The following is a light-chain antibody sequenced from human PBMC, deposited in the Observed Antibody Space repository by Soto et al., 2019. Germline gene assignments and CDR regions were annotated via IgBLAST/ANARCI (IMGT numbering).Light chain of an antibody. CDR1: QSVSSSY. J-gene: IGKJ5*01. CDR3: QQYNNWPAIT. CDR2: GAS. V-gene: IGKV3-20*01. Sequence: EIVLTQSPGTLSLSPGERATLSCRASQSVSSSYLAWYQHKPGQAPRLLIYGASNRATGIPDRFSGSGSGTDFTLTISRLEPEDLAVYYCQQYNNWPAITFGQGTRLEIK.